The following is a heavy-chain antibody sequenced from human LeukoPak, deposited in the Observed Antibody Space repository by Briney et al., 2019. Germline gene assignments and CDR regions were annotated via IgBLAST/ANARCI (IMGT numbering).Heavy chain of an antibody. D-gene: IGHD6-6*01. Sequence: SETLSLTCAVYGGSFSGHYWSWIRQPPGKGLEWIGEISHSGSTNYNPSLKSRVTISVDTSKNQFSLKLSSVTAADTAVYYCARGGIAARHYYYYYGMDVWGQGTTVTVSS. V-gene: IGHV4-34*01. CDR3: ARGGIAARHYYYYYGMDV. CDR2: ISHSGST. CDR1: GGSFSGHY. J-gene: IGHJ6*02.